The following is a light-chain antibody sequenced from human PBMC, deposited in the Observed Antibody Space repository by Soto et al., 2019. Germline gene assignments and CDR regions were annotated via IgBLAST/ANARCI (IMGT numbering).Light chain of an antibody. CDR2: GAS. V-gene: IGKV3D-20*02. CDR1: QTVNSRF. CDR3: QHRSNWPLT. J-gene: IGKJ4*01. Sequence: EIVLTHSPDTLSLSPGERATLSFSSSQTVNSRFLAWYQQKPGQAPRLLIYGASTRATGIPDRFSGSGSGTDFTLTISSLEPEDFAVYYCQHRSNWPLTFGGGTKVDIK.